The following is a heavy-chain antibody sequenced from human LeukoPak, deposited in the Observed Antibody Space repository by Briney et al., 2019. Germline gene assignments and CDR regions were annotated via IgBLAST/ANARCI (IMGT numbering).Heavy chain of an antibody. J-gene: IGHJ4*02. V-gene: IGHV3-33*01. D-gene: IGHD1-26*01. Sequence: GGSLRLSCEASGFTFSTYGMHWVRQAPGKGLEWVAVIWYDGSNKNYADSVKGRFTISRDNAKNSLYLQMNSLRAEDTAVYYCARVMRSGSPFDYWGQGTLVTVSS. CDR1: GFTFSTYG. CDR3: ARVMRSGSPFDY. CDR2: IWYDGSNK.